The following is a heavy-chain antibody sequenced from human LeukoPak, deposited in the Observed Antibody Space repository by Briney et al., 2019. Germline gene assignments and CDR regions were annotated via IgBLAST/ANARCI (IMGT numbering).Heavy chain of an antibody. Sequence: GGSLRLSCAASGFTFDDYGMSWVRQAPGKGLEWVSGINWNGGSTGYADSVRGRFTISRDNAENTLYLQMNSLRAEDTAVYYCARDRDGYAIFDYWGQGTLVTVSS. CDR3: ARDRDGYAIFDY. J-gene: IGHJ4*02. CDR1: GFTFDDYG. D-gene: IGHD5-24*01. V-gene: IGHV3-20*04. CDR2: INWNGGST.